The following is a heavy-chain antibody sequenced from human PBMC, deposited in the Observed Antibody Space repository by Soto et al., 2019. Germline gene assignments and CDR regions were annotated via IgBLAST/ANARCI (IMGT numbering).Heavy chain of an antibody. V-gene: IGHV4-39*01. J-gene: IGHJ4*02. CDR1: GDSISSSTYF. CDR3: ARHLGEGHFDY. Sequence: SETLSLTCTVSGDSISSSTYFWGWVRQPPGKGLEWIGSIYYSGSIYYSGSTYYNPSLKSRVTISVDTSKNHFSLKLSSVTAADTAVYYCARHLGEGHFDYWGQGTLVTVSS. CDR2: IYYSGST.